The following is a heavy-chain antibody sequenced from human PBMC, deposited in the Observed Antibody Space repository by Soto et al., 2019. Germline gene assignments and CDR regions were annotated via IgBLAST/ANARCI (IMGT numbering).Heavy chain of an antibody. CDR2: IDYRGTT. Sequence: SETLSLTCTVSGGSISSSPYFWGWIRQPPGRGLEWIGSIDYRGTTYYNASLKSRVTLSLDTSKNQFSLKVNSLTAADTAVYFCSRRAPEGFDPWGQGTLVTVSS. CDR1: GGSISSSPYF. V-gene: IGHV4-39*01. J-gene: IGHJ5*02. CDR3: SRRAPEGFDP.